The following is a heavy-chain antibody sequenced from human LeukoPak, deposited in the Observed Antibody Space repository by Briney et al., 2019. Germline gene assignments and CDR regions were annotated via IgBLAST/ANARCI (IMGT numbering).Heavy chain of an antibody. CDR3: AREDIVVVNGHAFDI. J-gene: IGHJ3*02. CDR1: GYIFTGYY. Sequence: ASVKVSCKASGYIFTGYYMHWVRQAPGQGLEWMGWINPNSGGTNYAQKFQGRVTMTRDTSISTAYMELSRLRSDDTAVYYCAREDIVVVNGHAFDIWGQGTMVTVSS. CDR2: INPNSGGT. D-gene: IGHD2-2*01. V-gene: IGHV1-2*02.